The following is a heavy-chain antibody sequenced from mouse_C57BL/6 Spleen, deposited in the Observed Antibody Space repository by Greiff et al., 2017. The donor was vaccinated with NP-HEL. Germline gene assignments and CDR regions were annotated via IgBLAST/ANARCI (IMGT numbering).Heavy chain of an antibody. CDR3: ARTAGSSLYWYFDV. J-gene: IGHJ1*03. V-gene: IGHV1-54*01. CDR1: GYAFTNYL. CDR2: INPGSGGT. Sequence: VQGVESGAELVRPGTSVKVSCKASGYAFTNYLIEWVKQRPGQGLEWIGVINPGSGGTNYNEKFKGKATLTADNSSSTAYMQLSSLTSEDSAVYFCARTAGSSLYWYFDVWGTGTTVTVSS. D-gene: IGHD1-1*01.